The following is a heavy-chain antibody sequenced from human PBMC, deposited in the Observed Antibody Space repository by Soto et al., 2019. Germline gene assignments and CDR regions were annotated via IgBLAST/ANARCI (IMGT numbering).Heavy chain of an antibody. CDR3: ATEALAYDSSGYYGAGY. D-gene: IGHD3-22*01. V-gene: IGHV1-69*06. CDR2: IIPIFGTA. Sequence: ASVKVSCKASGGTFSSYAISWVRQAPGQGLEWMGGIIPIFGTANYAQKFQGRVTMTEDTSTDTAYMELSSLRSEDTAVYYCATEALAYDSSGYYGAGYWGQGTLVTVSS. CDR1: GGTFSSYA. J-gene: IGHJ4*02.